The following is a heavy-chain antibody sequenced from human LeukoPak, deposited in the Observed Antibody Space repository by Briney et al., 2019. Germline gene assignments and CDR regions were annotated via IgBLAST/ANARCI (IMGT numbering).Heavy chain of an antibody. CDR1: GFTFSSYA. J-gene: IGHJ4*02. D-gene: IGHD3-10*01. CDR3: AKEVVVRGVILGYFDY. Sequence: GGSLRLSCAASGFTFSSYAMSWVRQAPGKGLGWVSAISGSGGSTYYADSVKGRFTISRDNSKNTLYLQMNSLRAEDTAVYYCAKEVVVRGVILGYFDYWGQGTLVTVSS. CDR2: ISGSGGST. V-gene: IGHV3-23*01.